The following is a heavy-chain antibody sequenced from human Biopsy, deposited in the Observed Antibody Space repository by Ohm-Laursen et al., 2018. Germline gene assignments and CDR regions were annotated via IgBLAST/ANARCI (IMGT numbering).Heavy chain of an antibody. V-gene: IGHV3-23*01. CDR3: AKGGYCTTSSCYMDLDY. J-gene: IGHJ4*02. CDR1: GFTFNNYG. Sequence: SLRLSCAASGFTFNNYGMQWVRQAPGKGLEWVSTISGSGGNTYYADSVRGRFTASRDGSKSTLYLQMSSLSAEDTAFYYCAKGGYCTTSSCYMDLDYWGQGTLVTVSS. CDR2: ISGSGGNT. D-gene: IGHD2-2*02.